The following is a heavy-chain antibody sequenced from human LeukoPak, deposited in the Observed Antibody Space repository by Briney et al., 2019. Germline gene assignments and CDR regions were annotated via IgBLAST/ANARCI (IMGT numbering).Heavy chain of an antibody. CDR2: ISYDGSNK. CDR3: ARDRPGIP. J-gene: IGHJ4*02. CDR1: GFTFSSYA. Sequence: GGSLRLSCAASGFTFSSYAMHWVRQAPGKGLEWVAVISYDGSNKYYADSVKGRFTISRDNSKNTLYLQMNSLRDEDTAVYYCARDRPGIPWGQGTLVTVSS. D-gene: IGHD6-13*01. V-gene: IGHV3-30-3*01.